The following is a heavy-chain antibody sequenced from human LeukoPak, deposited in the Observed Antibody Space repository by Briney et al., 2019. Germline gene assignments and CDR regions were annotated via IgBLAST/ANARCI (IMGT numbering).Heavy chain of an antibody. V-gene: IGHV3-21*01. CDR1: GFTFSIYN. J-gene: IGHJ6*03. CDR2: ISSSSSYM. D-gene: IGHD2-2*02. Sequence: GGSLRLPXAASGFTFSIYNMNWVRQAPGKGLEWVSSISSSSSYMYYADSVKGRFTISRDNAKNSLYLQMDSLRAEDTAVYYCARDQCSTTSCYTYYMDVWGDGTTVTVSS. CDR3: ARDQCSTTSCYTYYMDV.